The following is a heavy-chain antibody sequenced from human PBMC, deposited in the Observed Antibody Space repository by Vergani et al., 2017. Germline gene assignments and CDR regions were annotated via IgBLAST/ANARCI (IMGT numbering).Heavy chain of an antibody. J-gene: IGHJ5*02. CDR3: ARHSTVEWLVKLGWIYP. CDR2: IYYSGST. CDR1: GASIRSSNYY. D-gene: IGHD6-19*01. Sequence: QLQLQESGPGLVKPSATLSLTCSVSGASIRSSNYYWGWIRQPPGKGLEWIASIYYSGSTYYNPSLKSRVTISVDTSKNQFSLKLSSVPAADTAVYFCARHSTVEWLVKLGWIYPWGQGSLVTVSS. V-gene: IGHV4-39*01.